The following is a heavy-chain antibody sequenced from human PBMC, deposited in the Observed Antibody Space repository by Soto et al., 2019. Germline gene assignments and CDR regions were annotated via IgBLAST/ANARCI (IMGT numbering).Heavy chain of an antibody. Sequence: ASVKVSCKASGGTFSSYTISWVRQAPGQGLEWMGRIIPILGIANYAQKFQGRVTITADKSTSTAYMELSSLRSEDTAVYYCARVGDHDYVWGSYRAHFDYWGQGTLVTVSS. CDR3: ARVGDHDYVWGSYRAHFDY. CDR2: IIPILGIA. CDR1: GGTFSSYT. J-gene: IGHJ4*02. D-gene: IGHD3-16*02. V-gene: IGHV1-69*02.